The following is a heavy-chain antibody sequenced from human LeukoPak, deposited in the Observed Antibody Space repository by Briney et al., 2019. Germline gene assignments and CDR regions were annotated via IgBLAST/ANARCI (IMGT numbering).Heavy chain of an antibody. D-gene: IGHD5-18*01. CDR2: ISWNSGSI. CDR1: GFTFDDYA. CDR3: AKGGDSYGPYYFDY. J-gene: IGHJ4*02. Sequence: PGGSLRLSCAASGFTFDDYAMHWVRQAPGKGLEWVSGISWNSGSIGYADSVKGRFTISRDNAKNSLYLQMNSLRAEDTALYYCAKGGDSYGPYYFDYWGQGILVTVSS. V-gene: IGHV3-9*01.